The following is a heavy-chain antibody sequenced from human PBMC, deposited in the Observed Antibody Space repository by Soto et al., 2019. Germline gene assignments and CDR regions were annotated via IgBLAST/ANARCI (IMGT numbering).Heavy chain of an antibody. V-gene: IGHV2-5*02. CDR3: AHVYWAASGTRYYFDY. Sequence: QITLTESGPTLVKPTQTLTLTCTFSGFSFSTSAVGVGWIRQPPGKALEWLALIYWDDDKLYSPFLKSRLTITKDTSTNQVVLTMTNMDPVDTGTYYCAHVYWAASGTRYYFDYWGQGTLVTVSS. CDR2: IYWDDDK. J-gene: IGHJ4*02. D-gene: IGHD6-13*01. CDR1: GFSFSTSAVG.